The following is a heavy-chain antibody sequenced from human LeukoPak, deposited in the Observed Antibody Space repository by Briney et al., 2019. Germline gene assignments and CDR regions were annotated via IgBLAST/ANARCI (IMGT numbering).Heavy chain of an antibody. CDR1: GFTVNSNY. J-gene: IGHJ6*03. CDR3: EAAAGTSTLWGYYMDV. D-gene: IGHD6-13*01. V-gene: IGHV3-66*01. CDR2: IYSGGYT. Sequence: GGSLRLSCAASGFTVNSNYMTWVRQTPGKGLEWVSIIYSGGYTYYADSVKGRFTISRDNSKNTLYLQMNSLRAEDTAVYYCEAAAGTSTLWGYYMDVWGKGTTVTVSS.